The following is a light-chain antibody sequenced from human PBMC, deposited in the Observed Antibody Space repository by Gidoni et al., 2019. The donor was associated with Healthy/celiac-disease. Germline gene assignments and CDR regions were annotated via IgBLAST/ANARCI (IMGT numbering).Light chain of an antibody. J-gene: IGLJ2*01. V-gene: IGLV3-21*02. Sequence: SYVLTHPPPVSGAPGQTARITCGGNNIGSKSVHWYQQKPGQAPVLVVYDDSDRPSGIPERFSGSNSGNTATLTISRVEAGDEADYYCQVWDSSSDPGVVFGGGTKLTVL. CDR3: QVWDSSSDPGVV. CDR2: DDS. CDR1: NIGSKS.